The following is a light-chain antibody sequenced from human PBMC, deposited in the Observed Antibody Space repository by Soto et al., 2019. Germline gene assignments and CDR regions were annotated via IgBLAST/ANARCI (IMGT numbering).Light chain of an antibody. Sequence: QSALTQPASVSGSPGQSITISCTGTSSDVGGYNYVSWYQHHPGKAPKLMIYDVSNRPSGVSNRFSGSKSGNTVSLTISGLQPEDEADYYCSSYTTTNTRQIVFGTGTKVTVL. CDR2: DVS. V-gene: IGLV2-14*03. CDR3: SSYTTTNTRQIV. CDR1: SSDVGGYNY. J-gene: IGLJ1*01.